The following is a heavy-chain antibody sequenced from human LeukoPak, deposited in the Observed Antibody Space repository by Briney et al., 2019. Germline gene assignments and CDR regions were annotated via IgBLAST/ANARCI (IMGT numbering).Heavy chain of an antibody. D-gene: IGHD1-20*01. CDR3: ARARPSSITGPPSAAFDY. CDR2: IYHSGST. J-gene: IGHJ4*02. V-gene: IGHV4-30-2*01. CDR1: GGSISSGGYY. Sequence: SQTLSLTCTVSGGSISSGGYYWSWIRQPPGKGLEWIGYIYHSGSTYYNPSLKSRVTISVDRSKNQFSLKLSSVTAADTAVYYCARARPSSITGPPSAAFDYWGQGTLVIVSS.